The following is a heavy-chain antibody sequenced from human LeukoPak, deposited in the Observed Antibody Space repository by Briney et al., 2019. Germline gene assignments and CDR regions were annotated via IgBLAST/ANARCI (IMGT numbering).Heavy chain of an antibody. CDR3: AGQYCSSTSCYVDY. J-gene: IGHJ4*02. D-gene: IGHD2-2*01. CDR2: INHSGST. V-gene: IGHV4-34*01. Sequence: PSETLSLTCAVYGGSFSGYYWSWIRQPPGKGRDGIGEINHSGSTNYNPSLKSRVTISVDTSKNQFSLKLSSVTAADTAVYYCAGQYCSSTSCYVDYWGQGTLVTVSS. CDR1: GGSFSGYY.